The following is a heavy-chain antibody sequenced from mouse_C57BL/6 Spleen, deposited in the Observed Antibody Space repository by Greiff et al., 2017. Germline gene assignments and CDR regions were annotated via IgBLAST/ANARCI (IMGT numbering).Heavy chain of an antibody. J-gene: IGHJ4*01. CDR1: GYTFTSYW. V-gene: IGHV1-55*01. CDR3: ARYDYEGYCAMDY. Sequence: QVQLKQPGAELVKPGASVKMSCKASGYTFTSYWITWVKQRPGQGLEWIGDIYPGSGSTNYNEKFKSKATLTVDTSSSTAYMQLSSLTSEDSAVYYCARYDYEGYCAMDYWGQGTSVTVSS. CDR2: IYPGSGST. D-gene: IGHD2-4*01.